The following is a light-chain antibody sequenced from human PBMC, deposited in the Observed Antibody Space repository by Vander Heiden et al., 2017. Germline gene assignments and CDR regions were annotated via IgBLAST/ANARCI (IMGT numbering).Light chain of an antibody. Sequence: EIVLTQSPGALSLSPGERATLSCRASQTVSENSLAWYQQKPGQAPRLLILGASSRPTGLPDRFRGSGSGTDFTLTISRLEPEDFAVYYCQQYATSPFTFGPGTKVDI. J-gene: IGKJ3*01. CDR1: QTVSENS. CDR3: QQYATSPFT. CDR2: GAS. V-gene: IGKV3-20*01.